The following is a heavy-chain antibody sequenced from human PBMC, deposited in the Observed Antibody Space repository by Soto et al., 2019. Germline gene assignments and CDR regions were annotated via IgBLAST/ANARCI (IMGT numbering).Heavy chain of an antibody. V-gene: IGHV3-23*01. CDR1: GFTFSSYA. J-gene: IGHJ4*02. CDR2: ISGSGGST. D-gene: IGHD2-2*01. CDR3: AKNGIVVVPAAMTLDY. Sequence: GSLRLSCAASGFTFSSYAMSWVRQAPGKGLEWVSAISGSGGSTYYADSVKGRFTISRDNSKNTLYLQMNSLRAEDTAVYYCAKNGIVVVPAAMTLDYWGQGTLVTVSS.